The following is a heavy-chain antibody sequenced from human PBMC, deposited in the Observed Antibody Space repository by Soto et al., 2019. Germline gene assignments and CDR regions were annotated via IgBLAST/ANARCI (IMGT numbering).Heavy chain of an antibody. CDR1: GFTFSSYA. D-gene: IGHD3-22*01. CDR3: AKDDRSPIVVVITTNAFDI. J-gene: IGHJ3*02. Sequence: EVQLLESGGGLVQPGGSLRLSCAASGFTFSSYAMSWVRQAPGKGLEWVSAISGSGGSTYYADSVKGRFTISRDNSKNTLYLQMHRLRAEDTAVYYCAKDDRSPIVVVITTNAFDIWGQGTMVTVSS. CDR2: ISGSGGST. V-gene: IGHV3-23*01.